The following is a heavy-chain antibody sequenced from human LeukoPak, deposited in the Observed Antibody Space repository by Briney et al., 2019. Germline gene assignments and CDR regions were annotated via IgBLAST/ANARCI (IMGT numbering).Heavy chain of an antibody. D-gene: IGHD1-26*01. Sequence: PGRSLRLSCAVSGFTLDDYAMHWVRQSPGKGLEWVSGIRWNRGSIGYADSVKGRFTISREKDKMSLSLQMKSLRAEDTALYYCAKARVGATELIDYWGQGTLVTVSS. J-gene: IGHJ4*02. CDR3: AKARVGATELIDY. V-gene: IGHV3-9*01. CDR1: GFTLDDYA. CDR2: IRWNRGSI.